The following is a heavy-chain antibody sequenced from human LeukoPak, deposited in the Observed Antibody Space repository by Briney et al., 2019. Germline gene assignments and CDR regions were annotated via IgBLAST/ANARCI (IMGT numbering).Heavy chain of an antibody. D-gene: IGHD1-26*01. CDR3: ARGRGGSYRNY. V-gene: IGHV1-18*01. J-gene: IGHJ4*02. Sequence: ASVKVSCKASGYTFTSYGISWVRQAPGQGLEWMGWISAYNGNTNYAQKFQGRVTMTRNTSISTAYMELSSLRSEDTAVYYCARGRGGSYRNYWGQGTLVTVSS. CDR1: GYTFTSYG. CDR2: ISAYNGNT.